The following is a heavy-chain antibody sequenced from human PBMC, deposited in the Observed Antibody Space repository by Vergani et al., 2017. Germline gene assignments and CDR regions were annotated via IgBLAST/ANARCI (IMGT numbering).Heavy chain of an antibody. CDR2: INHSGST. Sequence: QVQLQQWGAGLLKPSETLSLTCAVYGGSFSGYYWSWIRQPPGKGLEWIGEINHSGSTNYNPSLKSRVTISVDTSKNQFSLKLSSVTAADTAVYYCVRGLFRSHAEWGQGTLVTVSS. CDR1: GGSFSGYY. D-gene: IGHD1-14*01. J-gene: IGHJ4*02. V-gene: IGHV4-34*01. CDR3: VRGLFRSHAE.